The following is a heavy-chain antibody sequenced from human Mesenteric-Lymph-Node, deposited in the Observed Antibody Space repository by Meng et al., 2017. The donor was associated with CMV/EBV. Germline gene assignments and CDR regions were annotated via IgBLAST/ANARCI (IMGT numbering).Heavy chain of an antibody. CDR2: IYYSGTT. Sequence: CTVSGGSVSSGAYYWSWIRQSPGKGLEWIGYIYYSGTTFYNPSLKSRVSFSMDTSNNHLSLRLRSVTAADTAVYYCARGGVVTPFDSWGQGAQVTVSS. J-gene: IGHJ4*02. CDR1: GGSVSSGAYY. D-gene: IGHD3-3*01. CDR3: ARGGVVTPFDS. V-gene: IGHV4-31*03.